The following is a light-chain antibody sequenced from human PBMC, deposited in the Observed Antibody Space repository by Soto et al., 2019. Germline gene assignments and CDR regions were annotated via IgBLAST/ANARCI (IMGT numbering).Light chain of an antibody. J-gene: IGKJ5*01. CDR2: DAS. V-gene: IGKV1-33*01. Sequence: IHMTQSPSSLSASLGEMVTITFEASQDISNYFNWYQQKPGKAPKLLIYDASNLETGVPSRFSGSGSGTDFTLTISSLEPEDFGVYYCQQRGSWPPTFGQGTRLEIK. CDR3: QQRGSWPPT. CDR1: QDISNY.